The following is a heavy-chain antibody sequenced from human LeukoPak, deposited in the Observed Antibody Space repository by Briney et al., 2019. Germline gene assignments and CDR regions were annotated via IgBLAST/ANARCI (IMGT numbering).Heavy chain of an antibody. Sequence: GGSLRLSCAASGFTFSTYWMHWVRQAPGKGLMWVSRIISDGSSTSYADSVKGRFTISRDNAKNTLYLQMNSLRTEDTALYYCVREPRVPLHPYSGGVFDNWGQGTLVTVSP. D-gene: IGHD6-19*01. CDR2: IISDGSST. V-gene: IGHV3-74*01. J-gene: IGHJ4*02. CDR3: VREPRVPLHPYSGGVFDN. CDR1: GFTFSTYW.